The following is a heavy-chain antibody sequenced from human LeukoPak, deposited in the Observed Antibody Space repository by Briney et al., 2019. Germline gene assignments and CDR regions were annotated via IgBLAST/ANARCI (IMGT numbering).Heavy chain of an antibody. CDR3: AKDRSTTWSLDY. D-gene: IGHD6-13*01. CDR1: GFSFSSDG. V-gene: IGHV3-30*18. Sequence: GGSLRLSCAASGFSFSSDGMHWVRQAPGKGPEWVAFISNDGNRKYYADSVKGRFTISRDKSENTLYVQMNSLRAEDTAVYYCAKDRSTTWSLDYWGQGTLVTVSS. J-gene: IGHJ4*02. CDR2: ISNDGNRK.